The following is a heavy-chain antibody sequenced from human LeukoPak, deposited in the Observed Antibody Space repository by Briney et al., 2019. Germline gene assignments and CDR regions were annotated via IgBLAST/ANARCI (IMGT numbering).Heavy chain of an antibody. V-gene: IGHV4-39*07. CDR2: VYKSGSIDSGSA. Sequence: SETLSLTCTVSGGSISSSSYYWGWIRQPPGKGLEWIGSVYKSGSIDSGSAYFNPSLKSRLTISVDRSKNQFSLKLSSVTAADTAVYYCARAVGATSYYYYYMDVWGKGTTVTVSS. CDR3: ARAVGATSYYYYYMDV. CDR1: GGSISSSSYY. D-gene: IGHD1-26*01. J-gene: IGHJ6*03.